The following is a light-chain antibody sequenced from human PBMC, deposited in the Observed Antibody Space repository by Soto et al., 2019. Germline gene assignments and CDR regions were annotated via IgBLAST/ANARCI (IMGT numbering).Light chain of an antibody. Sequence: QSVLTQPPSASGTPGQRVTISCSGSSSNIGSNTVNWYQQLPGTSPKLLIYSNNQRPSGVPARFSGSKSGTSASLAISGVQSEDEADYYCSAWDDSLNGLVVFGGGTKLTVL. CDR2: SNN. CDR1: SSNIGSNT. CDR3: SAWDDSLNGLVV. J-gene: IGLJ2*01. V-gene: IGLV1-44*01.